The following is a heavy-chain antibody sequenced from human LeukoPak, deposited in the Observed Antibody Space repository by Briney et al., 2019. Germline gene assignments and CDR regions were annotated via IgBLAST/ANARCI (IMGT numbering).Heavy chain of an antibody. CDR1: GDSISSYY. CDR2: IYYSGST. V-gene: IGHV4-59*01. CDR3: ATHLTNYFDY. J-gene: IGHJ4*02. Sequence: PSETLSLTCTVSGDSISSYYWSWIRQPPGKGLEWIGYIYYSGSTNYNPSLKSRVTISVDTSKNQFSLKLSSVTAADTAVYYCATHLTNYFDYWGQGTLVTVSS.